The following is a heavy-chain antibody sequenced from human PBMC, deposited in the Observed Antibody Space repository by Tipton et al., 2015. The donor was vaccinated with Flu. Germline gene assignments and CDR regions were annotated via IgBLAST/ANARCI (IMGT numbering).Heavy chain of an antibody. Sequence: VQLVQSGGGLVKPGGSLRLSCAASGFTFSNAWMSWVRQVPGKGLEWVGRIKRKTEGETTDYAAPVKGRFSISRDDSENTLYLQMNSLKMEDTAVYYCFTDRAASPTDHWGQGTLVTVSS. CDR3: FTDRAASPTDH. CDR1: GFTFSNAW. CDR2: IKRKTEGETT. V-gene: IGHV3-15*01. J-gene: IGHJ4*02. D-gene: IGHD2-15*01.